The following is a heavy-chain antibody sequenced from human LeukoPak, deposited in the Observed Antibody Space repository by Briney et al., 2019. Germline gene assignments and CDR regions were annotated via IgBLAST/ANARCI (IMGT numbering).Heavy chain of an antibody. CDR2: ISFDGST. D-gene: IGHD2-2*01. CDR3: AKDLVLVPAAKGGWFDP. V-gene: IGHV3-74*01. CDR1: GFTFSDYW. Sequence: GGSLRLSCAASGFTFSDYWMHWVRQAPGKGLVWVSCISFDGSTTYADSVKGRFTISRDNSKNTLYLQMNSLRAEDTAVYYCAKDLVLVPAAKGGWFDPWGQGTLVTVSS. J-gene: IGHJ5*02.